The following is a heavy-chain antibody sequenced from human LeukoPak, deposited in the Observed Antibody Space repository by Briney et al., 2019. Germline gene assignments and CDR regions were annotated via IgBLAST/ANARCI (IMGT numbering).Heavy chain of an antibody. CDR1: GASIARNQYY. D-gene: IGHD3-3*01. J-gene: IGHJ4*02. CDR3: ARTTIFGVVIDDY. Sequence: SETLFLTCTVSGASIARNQYYWGWIRQSPGKGLEWIGSLYYDGTTFYNPSFKSRVTISVDTSKNQFSLKLSSVTAADTAVYYCARTTIFGVVIDDYWGQGTLVTVSS. V-gene: IGHV4-39*07. CDR2: LYYDGTT.